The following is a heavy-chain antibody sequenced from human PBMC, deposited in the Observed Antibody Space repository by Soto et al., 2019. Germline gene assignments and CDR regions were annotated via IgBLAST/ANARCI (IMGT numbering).Heavy chain of an antibody. CDR1: GFTFDDYA. D-gene: IGHD6-6*01. V-gene: IGHV3-9*01. CDR3: AKDMGSSGEYGMDV. CDR2: ISWNSGSI. J-gene: IGHJ6*02. Sequence: GGSLRLSCAASGFTFDDYAMHWVRQAPGKGLEWVSGISWNSGSIGYADSVKGRFTISRDNAKNSLYLQMNSLRAEDTALYYCAKDMGSSGEYGMDVWGQGTTVTVSS.